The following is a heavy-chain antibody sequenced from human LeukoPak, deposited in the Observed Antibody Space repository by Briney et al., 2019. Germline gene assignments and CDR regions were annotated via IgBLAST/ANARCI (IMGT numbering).Heavy chain of an antibody. CDR2: INPNSGGT. CDR3: ARGKTMVYCGGDCYRFDN. Sequence: ASVKVSCKASGYTFSGYYMHWVRQAPGQGLEWMGWINPNSGGTNYAQKFQGRVTMTRDTSISTAYMELSRLLSGDTAVYYCARGKTMVYCGGDCYRFDNWGQGTLVTVSS. V-gene: IGHV1-2*02. D-gene: IGHD2-21*02. J-gene: IGHJ4*02. CDR1: GYTFSGYY.